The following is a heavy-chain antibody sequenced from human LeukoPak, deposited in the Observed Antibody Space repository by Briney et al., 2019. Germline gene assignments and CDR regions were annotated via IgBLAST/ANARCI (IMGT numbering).Heavy chain of an antibody. J-gene: IGHJ6*04. Sequence: GRSLRLSCAASGFTFSSYAMHWVRQAPGKGLEWVAVISYDGSSKYYADSVKGRFTISRDNSKNTLYLQMNSLRAEDTAVYYCARTPGYCSSTSCYGDYYYGMDVWGKGTTVTVSS. CDR3: ARTPGYCSSTSCYGDYYYGMDV. CDR1: GFTFSSYA. V-gene: IGHV3-30*04. D-gene: IGHD2-2*01. CDR2: ISYDGSSK.